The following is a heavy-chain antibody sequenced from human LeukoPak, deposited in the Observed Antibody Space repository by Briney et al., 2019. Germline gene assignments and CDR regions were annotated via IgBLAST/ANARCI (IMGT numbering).Heavy chain of an antibody. CDR1: GFTFSSYG. D-gene: IGHD1-26*01. Sequence: GGSLRLSCAASGFTFSSYGMSWVRQAPGKGLEWVSAISGSGGSTYYADSVKGRFTISRDNSKNSLYLQMNSLRAEDTAIYYCARLSGSYSNYWGQGTLVTVSS. CDR3: ARLSGSYSNY. J-gene: IGHJ4*02. V-gene: IGHV3-23*01. CDR2: ISGSGGST.